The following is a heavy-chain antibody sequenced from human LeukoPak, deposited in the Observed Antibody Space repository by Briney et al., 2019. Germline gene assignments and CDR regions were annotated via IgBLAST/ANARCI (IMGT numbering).Heavy chain of an antibody. CDR3: AREPRYYDILTGWFDP. J-gene: IGHJ5*02. D-gene: IGHD3-9*01. CDR2: IIPIFGTA. V-gene: IGHV1-69*06. Sequence: SVKVSCKASGGTFSSYAIRWVRQALGQGLEWMGGIIPIFGTANYAQKFQGRVTITADKSTSTAYMELSSLRSEDTAVYYCAREPRYYDILTGWFDPWGQGTLVTVSS. CDR1: GGTFSSYA.